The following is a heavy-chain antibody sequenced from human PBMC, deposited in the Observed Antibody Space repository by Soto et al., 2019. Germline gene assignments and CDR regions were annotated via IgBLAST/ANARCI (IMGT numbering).Heavy chain of an antibody. CDR2: IYYLGST. CDR3: ARDGYDGSGSPYPAY. D-gene: IGHD3-10*01. CDR1: GGSMSEYF. J-gene: IGHJ4*02. Sequence: SETQSLTCSVSGGSMSEYFWSWIRQSPGKGLEWIGYIYYLGSTDYNPSLKSRVTISVDTSKRQFSLRLTSVTAADTAVYYCARDGYDGSGSPYPAYWGPGTQVT. V-gene: IGHV4-59*01.